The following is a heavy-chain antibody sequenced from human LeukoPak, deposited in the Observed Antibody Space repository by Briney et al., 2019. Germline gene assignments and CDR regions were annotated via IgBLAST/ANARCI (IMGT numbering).Heavy chain of an antibody. D-gene: IGHD5-12*01. V-gene: IGHV1-69*04. J-gene: IGHJ4*02. Sequence: SVKVSCKASGGTFISYAISWVRQAPGQGLEWRGRIIPIFGIANYAQKFQGRVTITADKSTSTAYMELSSLRSEDTAVYYCARDSPSIVATIEAYYFDYWGQGTLVTVSS. CDR3: ARDSPSIVATIEAYYFDY. CDR1: GGTFISYA. CDR2: IIPIFGIA.